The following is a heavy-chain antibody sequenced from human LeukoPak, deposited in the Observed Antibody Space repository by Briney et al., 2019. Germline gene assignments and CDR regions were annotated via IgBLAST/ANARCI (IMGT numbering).Heavy chain of an antibody. D-gene: IGHD3-10*01. CDR1: GFTFSSYW. CDR2: INQDGSEK. J-gene: IGHJ4*02. CDR3: ARADRMYYYGSGKSY. V-gene: IGHV3-7*03. Sequence: GGSLRLSCAASGFTFSSYWMSWVRQAPGKGLEWVANINQDGSEKYYVDSVKGRFTISRDNAKNSLYLQMNSLRAEDTAVYYCARADRMYYYGSGKSYWGQGTLVTVSS.